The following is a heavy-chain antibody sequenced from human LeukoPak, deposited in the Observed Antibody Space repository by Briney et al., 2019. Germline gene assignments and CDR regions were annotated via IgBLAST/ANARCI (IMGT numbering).Heavy chain of an antibody. CDR2: INHSGST. CDR1: GGSFSGYY. J-gene: IGHJ5*02. V-gene: IGHV4-34*01. Sequence: SETLSLTCAVYGGSFSGYYWSWIRQPPGKGLEWIGEINHSGSTNYNPSLKSRVTISVDTSKNQFSLKLSSVTVADTAVYYCARGTGYSSSYPSFDPWGQGTLVTVSS. CDR3: ARGTGYSSSYPSFDP. D-gene: IGHD6-13*01.